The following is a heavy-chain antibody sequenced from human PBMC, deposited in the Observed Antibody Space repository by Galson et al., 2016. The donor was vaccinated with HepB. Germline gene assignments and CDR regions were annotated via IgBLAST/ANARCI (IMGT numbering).Heavy chain of an antibody. CDR1: GFTFRDYG. D-gene: IGHD2-21*01. Sequence: SLRLSCAASGFTFRDYGMHWVRQAPGKGLEWVAVILHGGRNKYYADSVKGRFTISRDNSQNTLYLQMNSLRAEDTAVYYCARDGEGLLLGYYYYYMDVWGKGTTVSVSS. CDR2: ILHGGRNK. CDR3: ARDGEGLLLGYYYYYMDV. J-gene: IGHJ6*03. V-gene: IGHV3-33*01.